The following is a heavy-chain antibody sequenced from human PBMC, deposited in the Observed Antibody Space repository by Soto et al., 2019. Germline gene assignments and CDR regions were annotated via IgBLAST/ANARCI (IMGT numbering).Heavy chain of an antibody. CDR2: IYHSGST. D-gene: IGHD3-10*02. CDR1: GGSISSSNW. J-gene: IGHJ6*02. V-gene: IGHV4-4*02. CDR3: ASVRGGYYYGMDV. Sequence: QVQLQESGPGLVKPSGTLSLTCAVSGGSISSSNWWSWVRQPPGKGLEWIGEIYHSGSTKYNPSLKRRVTISVDKSKHHFSLKLSSVTAADTAVYYCASVRGGYYYGMDVWGQGTTVTVSS.